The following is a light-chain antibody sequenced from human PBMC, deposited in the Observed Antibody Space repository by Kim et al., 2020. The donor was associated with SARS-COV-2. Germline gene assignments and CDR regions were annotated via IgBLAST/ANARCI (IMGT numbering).Light chain of an antibody. CDR3: PQYNDWTYT. CDR2: GTS. Sequence: VSAGDGASLSCSASQTIGSNAGVYQHKPGQAPRLLIYGTSAMATGIPARFSGGGSGTEFTLTISSLQSEDVAVYYCPQYNDWTYTFAQGTKLEI. CDR1: QTIGSN. J-gene: IGKJ2*01. V-gene: IGKV3-15*01.